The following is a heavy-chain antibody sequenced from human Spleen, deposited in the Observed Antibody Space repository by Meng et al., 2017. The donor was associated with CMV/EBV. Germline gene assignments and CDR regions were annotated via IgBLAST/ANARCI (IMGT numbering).Heavy chain of an antibody. V-gene: IGHV4-39*01. CDR3: ARHLYGMDV. J-gene: IGHJ6*02. Sequence: SETLSLTCTVSGGSISSSSYYWGWIRQPPGKGLEWIGSIYYSGNTYYNPSLKSRVTISVDTSKNQFSLKLSSVTAADTAVYYCARHLYGMDVWGQGTTVTVSS. CDR1: GGSISSSSYY. CDR2: IYYSGNT.